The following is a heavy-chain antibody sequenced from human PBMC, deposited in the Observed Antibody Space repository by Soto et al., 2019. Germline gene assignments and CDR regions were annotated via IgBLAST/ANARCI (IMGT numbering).Heavy chain of an antibody. V-gene: IGHV3-30*04. Sequence: QLQLVESGGDVVHHGTSLRLSCAGSAVSGYSFKNYAFHWVRQAPGKGLEWVAVISYDGRDQDYADSVRGRFTISRDNYNNMVYLQMISLRHEDTATYYCARVSFGNLYDASAPQISVGLWGQGPLVTVSS. CDR1: AVSGYSFKNYA. J-gene: IGHJ4*02. D-gene: IGHD3-16*01. CDR2: ISYDGRDQ. CDR3: ARVSFGNLYDASAPQISVGL.